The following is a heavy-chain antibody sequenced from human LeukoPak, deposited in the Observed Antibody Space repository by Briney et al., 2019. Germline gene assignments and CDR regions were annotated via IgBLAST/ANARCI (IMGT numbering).Heavy chain of an antibody. J-gene: IGHJ6*03. V-gene: IGHV3-30*04. CDR3: ARSIGYCSGGRCHSYYYYYMDV. CDR2: ISYDGSNK. CDR1: GFTFSSYA. D-gene: IGHD2-15*01. Sequence: GGSLRLSCAASGFTFSSYAMHWVRQAPGKGLEWVAVISYDGSNKNYADSVKGRFTISRDNSKNTLYLQMNSLRAEDTAVYYCARSIGYCSGGRCHSYYYYYMDVWGKGTTVTVSS.